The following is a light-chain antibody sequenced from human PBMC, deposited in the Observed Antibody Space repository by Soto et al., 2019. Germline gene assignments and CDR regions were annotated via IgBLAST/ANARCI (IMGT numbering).Light chain of an antibody. V-gene: IGLV2-14*01. CDR3: SSYTSSSTYVV. J-gene: IGLJ2*01. Sequence: QSALTQPASVSGSPGQSITISCTGTSSDVGGYNYVSWYQQHPGKAPKLMIYDVSNRPSGVSNRFSGSKSGNTASLTISGLQAEDEADYYCSSYTSSSTYVVFGGGTNFTVL. CDR2: DVS. CDR1: SSDVGGYNY.